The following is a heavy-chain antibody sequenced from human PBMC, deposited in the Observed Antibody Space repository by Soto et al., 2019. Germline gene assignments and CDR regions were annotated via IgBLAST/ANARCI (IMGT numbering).Heavy chain of an antibody. CDR2: ISADGHST. CDR3: ARGPLQNPPWTSDY. CDR1: GFRFSDYS. J-gene: IGHJ4*02. D-gene: IGHD4-4*01. V-gene: IGHV3-23*01. Sequence: PGGSLRLSCAASGFRFSDYSMSWVRQVPGGGLEWVAVISADGHSTYFADSVKGRFTISRDNAKNTLYLQMNSLRAEDTAVYYCARGPLQNPPWTSDYWGQGTLVIVSS.